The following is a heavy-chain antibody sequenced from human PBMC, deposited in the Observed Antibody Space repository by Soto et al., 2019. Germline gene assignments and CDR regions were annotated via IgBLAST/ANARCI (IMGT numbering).Heavy chain of an antibody. CDR1: GFTVITSQ. J-gene: IGHJ5*02. CDR2: IFIGGTT. D-gene: IGHD3-10*01. V-gene: IGHV3-53*01. CDR3: ARLGPYASGTYSFRHNRFDA. Sequence: GGSLRLSCAASGFTVITSQMTWVRQAPWKGLEWVSVIFIGGTTQYAESVKGRFTISRDKSENTVVLQMNSVRAEDTAVYYCARLGPYASGTYSFRHNRFDAWGQGTQVTVSS.